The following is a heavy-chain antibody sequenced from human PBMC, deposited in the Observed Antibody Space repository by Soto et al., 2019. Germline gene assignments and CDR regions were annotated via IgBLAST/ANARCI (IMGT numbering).Heavy chain of an antibody. D-gene: IGHD3-3*01. CDR2: ISSSSSYI. J-gene: IGHJ4*02. Sequence: PGGSLRLSCAASGFTFSSYSMNWVRQAPGKGLEWVSSISSSSSYIYYADSVKGRFTISRDNAKNSLYLQMNSLRAEDTAVDYCASPQIRFLEWVTPRFDYWGQGT. V-gene: IGHV3-21*01. CDR1: GFTFSSYS. CDR3: ASPQIRFLEWVTPRFDY.